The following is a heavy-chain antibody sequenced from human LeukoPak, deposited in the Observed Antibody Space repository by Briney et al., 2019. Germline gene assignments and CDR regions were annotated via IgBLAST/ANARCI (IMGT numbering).Heavy chain of an antibody. CDR3: ARDLVYSDSSGYYDY. D-gene: IGHD3-22*01. Sequence: ASVKVSCKASGYTFTGYYMHWVRQAPGQGLEWMGRINPNSGGTNYAQKFLGRVTMTRDTSISTAYMELSRLRSDDTAVYYCARDLVYSDSSGYYDYWGREPWSPSPQ. J-gene: IGHJ4*02. CDR1: GYTFTGYY. V-gene: IGHV1-2*06. CDR2: INPNSGGT.